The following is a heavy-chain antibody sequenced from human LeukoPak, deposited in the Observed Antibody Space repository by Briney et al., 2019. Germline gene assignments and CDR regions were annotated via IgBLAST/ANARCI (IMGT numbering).Heavy chain of an antibody. D-gene: IGHD2-2*01. J-gene: IGHJ4*02. V-gene: IGHV3-21*01. CDR2: ISPTGNSV. CDR1: GFTFSSYT. CDR3: ARDFMGESGYAGY. Sequence: GGSLRLSYAASGFTFSSYTMNWIRQAPGKGLEWISSISPTGNSVYYADSLKGRSTISRDAATNSLYLQMSTLRADDTAMYYCARDFMGESGYAGYWGQGTLVTVSS.